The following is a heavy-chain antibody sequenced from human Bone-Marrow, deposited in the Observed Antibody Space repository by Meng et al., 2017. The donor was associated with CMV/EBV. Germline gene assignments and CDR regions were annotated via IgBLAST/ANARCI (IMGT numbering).Heavy chain of an antibody. V-gene: IGHV1-18*01. CDR1: GYTFTSYG. CDR3: ARWLLVVPAAQIIYYGMDV. J-gene: IGHJ6*02. D-gene: IGHD2-2*01. CDR2: ISAYNGNT. Sequence: ASVKVSCKASGYTFTSYGISWVRQAPGQGLEWMGWISAYNGNTNYAQKLQGRVTMTTDTSTSTAYMGLRSLRSYDTAVYYCARWLLVVPAAQIIYYGMDVWGQGTTVTVSS.